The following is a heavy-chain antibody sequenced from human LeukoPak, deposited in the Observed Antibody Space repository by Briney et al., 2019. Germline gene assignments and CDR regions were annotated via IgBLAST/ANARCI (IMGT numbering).Heavy chain of an antibody. CDR1: GFTFSDYY. CDR2: ISTSGGTI. Sequence: GGSLRLSCVASGFTFSDYYLSWIRQPPGKGLEWVSYISTSGGTIYYADSVKGRFTISRDSATNSLYLQMNSLRAEDTAVYFCARVNGTYCLDYWGQGTLVTVSS. D-gene: IGHD1-26*01. CDR3: ARVNGTYCLDY. V-gene: IGHV3-11*01. J-gene: IGHJ4*02.